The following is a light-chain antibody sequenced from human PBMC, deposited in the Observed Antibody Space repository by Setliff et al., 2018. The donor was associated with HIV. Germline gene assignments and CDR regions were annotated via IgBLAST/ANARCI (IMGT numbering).Light chain of an antibody. CDR2: DVY. Sequence: QSVLAQPRSVSGSPGQSVPFSCTGSSSDVGAYSFVSWYQQHPGKAPKLIIYDVYRRPSGVPDRFSGSKSGDAASLTISGLQSEDDADYYCCSYAGTDTYKVGSGTKATVL. J-gene: IGLJ1*01. V-gene: IGLV2-11*01. CDR3: CSYAGTDTYK. CDR1: SSDVGAYSF.